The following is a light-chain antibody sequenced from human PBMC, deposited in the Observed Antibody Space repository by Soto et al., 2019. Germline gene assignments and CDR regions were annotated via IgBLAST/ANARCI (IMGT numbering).Light chain of an antibody. J-gene: IGLJ1*01. CDR2: DVT. CDR3: SSYTSISTYV. CDR1: SSDVGGYNF. V-gene: IGLV2-14*01. Sequence: QSVLTQPASVSGSPGQSITISCTGTSSDVGGYNFVSWYQQHPDKAPKLMIYDVTNRPSGVSNRFSGSKSGNTASLTISGLQAEDEAAYYCSSYTSISTYVFGTGTKVTV.